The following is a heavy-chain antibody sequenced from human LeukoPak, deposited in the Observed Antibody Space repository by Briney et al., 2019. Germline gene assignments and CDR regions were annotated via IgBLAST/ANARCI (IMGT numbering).Heavy chain of an antibody. V-gene: IGHV6-1*01. CDR2: TYYRSKWFN. Sequence: SQTLSLTCAISGDSVSSNSAAWNWIRQSPSRGLEWLGATYYRSKWFNDYAVSVKSRMTINPDTSNNQFSLKLSSVTAADTAVYYCARGPPRFLGIFVDPFGFDYWGQGTLVTVPS. CDR1: GDSVSSNSAA. D-gene: IGHD3-3*01. CDR3: ARGPPRFLGIFVDPFGFDY. J-gene: IGHJ4*02.